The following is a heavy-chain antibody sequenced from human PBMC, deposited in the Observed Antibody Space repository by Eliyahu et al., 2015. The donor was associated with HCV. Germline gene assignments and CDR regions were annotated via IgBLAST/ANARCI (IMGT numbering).Heavy chain of an antibody. Sequence: QVQLVQPGAEVKKPGASVKVSCKXSGYTFTSXGIXWVXXAPGQGLEWMGWISAYNGNTNYAQKLQGRVTMTTDTSTSTAYMELRSLRSDDTAVYYCARDFPRSPIFRGSGYYPFDYWGQGTLVTVSS. V-gene: IGHV1-18*01. CDR3: ARDFPRSPIFRGSGYYPFDY. D-gene: IGHD3-22*01. CDR2: ISAYNGNT. CDR1: GYTFTSXG. J-gene: IGHJ4*02.